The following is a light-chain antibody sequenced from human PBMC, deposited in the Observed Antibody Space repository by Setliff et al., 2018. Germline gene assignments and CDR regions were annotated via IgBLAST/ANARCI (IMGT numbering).Light chain of an antibody. CDR2: DVS. CDR1: SSDVGGYNY. Sequence: LTQPRSVSGSPGQSVTISCTGTSSDVGGYNYVSWYQQHPGKAPKLMIYDVSKRPSGVPDRFSGSKSGNTASLTISGLQAKDEADYYCCSYAGSYTSLYVFGTGTKVTVL. V-gene: IGLV2-11*01. J-gene: IGLJ1*01. CDR3: CSYAGSYTSLYV.